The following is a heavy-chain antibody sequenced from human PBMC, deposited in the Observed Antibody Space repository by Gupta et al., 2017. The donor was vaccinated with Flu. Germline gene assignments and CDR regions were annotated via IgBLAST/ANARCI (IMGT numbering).Heavy chain of an antibody. D-gene: IGHD1-1*01. Sequence: CAASGVTVSNYWMYWVGQVHRKGLGRVPHVHNDASGKSYAGAVKGRFTISPDNAKNTLYLQMHSLRAEDTDGYYCATGLEDWGQGTRGTVSS. CDR2: VHNDASGK. CDR3: ATGLED. CDR1: GVTVSNYW. J-gene: IGHJ4*02. V-gene: IGHV3-74*01.